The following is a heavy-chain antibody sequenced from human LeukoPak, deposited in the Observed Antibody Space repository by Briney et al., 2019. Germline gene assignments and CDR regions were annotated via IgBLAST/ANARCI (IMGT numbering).Heavy chain of an antibody. V-gene: IGHV3-30*02. D-gene: IGHD2-15*01. J-gene: IGHJ3*02. CDR3: ARYCSGGSCYSDAFDI. CDR1: GFTFSSYG. CDR2: IRYDGSNK. Sequence: GGSLRLSCAASGFTFSSYGMHWVRQAPGKGLEWVAFIRYDGSNKYYADSVKGRFTISRDNSKNTLYLQMNSLRAEDTAVYYCARYCSGGSCYSDAFDIWGQGTMVTVSS.